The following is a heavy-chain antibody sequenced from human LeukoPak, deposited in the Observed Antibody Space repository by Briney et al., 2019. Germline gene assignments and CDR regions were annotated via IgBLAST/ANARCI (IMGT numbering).Heavy chain of an antibody. D-gene: IGHD3/OR15-3a*01. J-gene: IGHJ4*02. CDR1: GFTFSRFW. Sequence: PGGSLRLSCAASGFTFSRFWMSWVRQAPGKGLEWVANIHPEGNEKYHVDPVKGRFTISRDNAKNLLHLEMDSLRVEDTAVYYCARGDDFSGDYWGQGTLVTVSS. V-gene: IGHV3-7*04. CDR2: IHPEGNEK. CDR3: ARGDDFSGDY.